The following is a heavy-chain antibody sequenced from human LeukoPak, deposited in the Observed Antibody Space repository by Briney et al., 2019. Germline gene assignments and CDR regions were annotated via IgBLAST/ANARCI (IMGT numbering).Heavy chain of an antibody. Sequence: GESLQISCKGSGYSFTSYWIGWVRQLPGKGLEWMGIIYPGDSDTRYSPSFQGQVTISADKSISTAYLQWSSLKASDTAMYYCARLSDSSGYYLDYWGQGTLVTVSS. CDR2: IYPGDSDT. J-gene: IGHJ4*02. CDR3: ARLSDSSGYYLDY. D-gene: IGHD3-22*01. V-gene: IGHV5-51*01. CDR1: GYSFTSYW.